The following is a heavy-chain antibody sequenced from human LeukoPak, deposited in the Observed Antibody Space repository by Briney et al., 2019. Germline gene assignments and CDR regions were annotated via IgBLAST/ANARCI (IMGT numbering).Heavy chain of an antibody. Sequence: SVKVSCKASAGTFSSYAISWVRQAPEQGLEWMGGIIPIFGTANYAQKFQGRVTITADESTSTAYMELSSLRSEDTAVYYCARSPGSIVVAYNWFDPWGQGTLVTVAS. CDR2: IIPIFGTA. V-gene: IGHV1-69*13. J-gene: IGHJ5*02. D-gene: IGHD6-19*01. CDR3: ARSPGSIVVAYNWFDP. CDR1: AGTFSSYA.